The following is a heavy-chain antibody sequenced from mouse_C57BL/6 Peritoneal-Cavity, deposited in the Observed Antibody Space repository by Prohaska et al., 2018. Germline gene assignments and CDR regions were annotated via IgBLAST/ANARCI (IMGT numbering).Heavy chain of an antibody. CDR2: INPDSSTI. D-gene: IGHD4-1*01. J-gene: IGHJ4*01. CDR3: ARPANWDAMDY. V-gene: IGHV4-1*01. Sequence: LEWIGEINPDSSTINYAPSLKDKFIISRDNANNTLYLQMSKVRSEDTALYYCARPANWDAMDYWGQGTSVTVSS.